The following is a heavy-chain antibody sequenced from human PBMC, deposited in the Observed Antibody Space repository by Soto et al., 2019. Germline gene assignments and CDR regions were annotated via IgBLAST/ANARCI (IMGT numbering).Heavy chain of an antibody. CDR1: SGSISTYY. Sequence: SETLSLTCTVSSGSISTYYWSWIRQPPGKGLEWIGYIYYTGSTNYNPSLKTRVAISMDTSKDQFSLNLSSVTAADTAVYYCARGSTYYYGSGSYYNWRQFDYWGQGTLVTVSS. D-gene: IGHD3-10*01. CDR3: ARGSTYYYGSGSYYNWRQFDY. J-gene: IGHJ4*02. V-gene: IGHV4-59*12. CDR2: IYYTGST.